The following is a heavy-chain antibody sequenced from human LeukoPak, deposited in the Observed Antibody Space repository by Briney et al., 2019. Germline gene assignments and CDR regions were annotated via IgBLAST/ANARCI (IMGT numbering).Heavy chain of an antibody. J-gene: IGHJ4*02. Sequence: PSETLSLTCTVSGGSISSSSYYWGWIRQPPGKGLEWIGSIYYSGSTYYNPSLKSRVTISVDTSKNQFSLKLSSVTAADTAVYYCARHDSAPQGTVTTFLFDYWGQGTLVPVSS. V-gene: IGHV4-39*01. CDR3: ARHDSAPQGTVTTFLFDY. D-gene: IGHD4-17*01. CDR1: GGSISSSSYY. CDR2: IYYSGST.